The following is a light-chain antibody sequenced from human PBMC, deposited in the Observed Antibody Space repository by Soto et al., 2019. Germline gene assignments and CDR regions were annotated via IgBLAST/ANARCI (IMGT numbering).Light chain of an antibody. Sequence: IVMTQSPATLSVSPGERATLSCRASETVYGNLAWYQQKPGQAPRLLIYDASTRATDIPGRFSGSGSGTEFNLTIRRMQSADFVVYLCQHGRTFGQGTKVDIK. V-gene: IGKV3-15*01. CDR3: QHGRT. CDR1: ETVYGN. J-gene: IGKJ1*01. CDR2: DAS.